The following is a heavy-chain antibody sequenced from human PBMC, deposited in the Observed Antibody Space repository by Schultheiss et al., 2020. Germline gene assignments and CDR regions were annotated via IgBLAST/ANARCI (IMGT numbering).Heavy chain of an antibody. V-gene: IGHV4-39*07. Sequence: SETLSLTCTVSGGSISSSSYYWGWIRQPPGKGLEWIGEIYHSGSTNYNPSLKSRVTISVDKSKNQFSLKLSSVTAADTAVYYCARARTAEGYYGMDVWGQGTTVTVSS. J-gene: IGHJ6*02. CDR2: IYHSGST. CDR1: GGSISSSSYY. D-gene: IGHD6-13*01. CDR3: ARARTAEGYYGMDV.